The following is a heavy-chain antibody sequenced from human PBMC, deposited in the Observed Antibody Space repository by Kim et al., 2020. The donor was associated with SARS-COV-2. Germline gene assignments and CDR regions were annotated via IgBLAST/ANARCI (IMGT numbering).Heavy chain of an antibody. CDR2: IYYSGST. Sequence: SETLSLTCTVSGGSISSSSYYWGWIRQPPGKGLEWIGSIYYSGSTYYNPSLKSRVTISVDTSKNQFSLKLSSVTAADTAVYYCARQRVVVLPAAILPGTTDGAWFDPWGQGTLVTVSS. J-gene: IGHJ5*02. D-gene: IGHD2-2*02. V-gene: IGHV4-39*01. CDR3: ARQRVVVLPAAILPGTTDGAWFDP. CDR1: GGSISSSSYY.